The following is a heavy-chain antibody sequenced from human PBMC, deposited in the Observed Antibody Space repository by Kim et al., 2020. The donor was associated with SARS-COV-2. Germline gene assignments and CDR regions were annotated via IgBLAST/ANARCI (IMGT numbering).Heavy chain of an antibody. CDR1: GFTFDDYA. J-gene: IGHJ4*02. Sequence: GGSLRLSCAASGFTFDDYAMHWVRQAPGKGLEWVSGISWNSGSIGYADSVKGRFTISRDNAKNSLYLQMNSLRAEDTALYYCAKAKLAKPLARNVLLWFGELSHKSYFDYWGQGTLVTVSS. CDR3: AKAKLAKPLARNVLLWFGELSHKSYFDY. D-gene: IGHD3-10*01. CDR2: ISWNSGSI. V-gene: IGHV3-9*01.